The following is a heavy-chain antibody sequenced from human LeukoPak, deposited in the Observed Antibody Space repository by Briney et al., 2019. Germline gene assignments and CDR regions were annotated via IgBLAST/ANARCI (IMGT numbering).Heavy chain of an antibody. V-gene: IGHV3-7*01. J-gene: IGHJ4*02. CDR1: GFTFDDYA. CDR3: ARDTLGEGEDANYAVYYFDY. CDR2: IKQDGNEK. D-gene: IGHD4/OR15-4a*01. Sequence: QPGRSLRLSCAASGFTFDDYAMHWVRQAPGKGLEWVTNIKQDGNEKYYADSVKGRFTISRDNGKNSLDLQMNSLRADDTAVYYCARDTLGEGEDANYAVYYFDYWGQGTVVTVSS.